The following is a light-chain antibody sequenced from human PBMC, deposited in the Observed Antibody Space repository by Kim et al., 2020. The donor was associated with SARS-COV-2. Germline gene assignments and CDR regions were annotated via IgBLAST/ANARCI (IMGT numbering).Light chain of an antibody. CDR2: EVT. CDR1: SSDIGGYNY. J-gene: IGLJ2*01. Sequence: QSVTTSCNGTSSDIGGYNYVSWYQQHPGKAPKLMIYEVTKRPSGVPDRFSGSKSGNTASLTVSGLQAEDEADYYCSSYAGSNNFVVFGGGTQLTVL. V-gene: IGLV2-8*01. CDR3: SSYAGSNNFVV.